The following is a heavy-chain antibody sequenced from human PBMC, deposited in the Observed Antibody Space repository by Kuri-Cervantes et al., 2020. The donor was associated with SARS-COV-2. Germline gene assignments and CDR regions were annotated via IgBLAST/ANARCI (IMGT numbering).Heavy chain of an antibody. CDR1: GFTFSSYA. V-gene: IGHV3-30*15. Sequence: GGSLRLSCAASGFTFSSYAMHWVRQAPGKGLEWVAVISYDGSNKYYADSVKGRFTISRDNSKNTLYLQMSSLRAEDTAVYYCARALWFGEKMDYWGQGTLVTVSS. CDR3: ARALWFGEKMDY. J-gene: IGHJ4*02. CDR2: ISYDGSNK. D-gene: IGHD3-10*01.